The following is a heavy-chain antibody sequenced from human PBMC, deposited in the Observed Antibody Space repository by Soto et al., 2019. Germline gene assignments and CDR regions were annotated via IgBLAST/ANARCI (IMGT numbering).Heavy chain of an antibody. CDR3: ARDFCYYESSGRRSAFDI. CDR1: GFTFSSYS. D-gene: IGHD3-22*01. V-gene: IGHV3-21*01. Sequence: GGSLRLSCAASGFTFSSYSMNWVRQAPGKGLEWVSSISSSSSYIYYADSVKGRFTISRDNAKNSLYLQMNSLRAEDTAVYYCARDFCYYESSGRRSAFDIWCQGTMVTGS. CDR2: ISSSSSYI. J-gene: IGHJ3*02.